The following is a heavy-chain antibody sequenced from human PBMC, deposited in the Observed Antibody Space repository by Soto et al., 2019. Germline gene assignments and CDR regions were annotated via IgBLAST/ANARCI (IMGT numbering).Heavy chain of an antibody. Sequence: PGGSLRLSCVASGFTFSSYGMHWVRQAPGKGLEWVAVISYDGSNKYYADSVKGRFTISRDNSKNTLYLQMNSLRAEDTAVYYCAKSRRGDSNSDNWFDPWGQGTLVTVSS. CDR1: GFTFSSYG. J-gene: IGHJ5*02. CDR2: ISYDGSNK. D-gene: IGHD4-4*01. V-gene: IGHV3-30*18. CDR3: AKSRRGDSNSDNWFDP.